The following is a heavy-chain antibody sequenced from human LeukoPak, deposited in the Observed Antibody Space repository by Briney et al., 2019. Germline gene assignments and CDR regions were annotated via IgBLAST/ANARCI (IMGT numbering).Heavy chain of an antibody. D-gene: IGHD3-22*01. Sequence: PGGSLRLSCVASGFTFSSYSMNWVRQAPGKGLEWVSSISSSSSYIYYADSVKGRFTISRDNAKNSLYLQMNSLRAEDTAVYYCARDLGLDYDSSGSLDYWGQGTLVTVSS. CDR2: ISSSSSYI. V-gene: IGHV3-21*01. J-gene: IGHJ4*02. CDR3: ARDLGLDYDSSGSLDY. CDR1: GFTFSSYS.